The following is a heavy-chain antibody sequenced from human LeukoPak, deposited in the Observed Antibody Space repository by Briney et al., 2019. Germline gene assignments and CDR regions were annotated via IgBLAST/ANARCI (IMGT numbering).Heavy chain of an antibody. CDR3: ARGGGLDV. J-gene: IGHJ6*02. CDR2: INHNGNVN. V-gene: IGHV3-7*03. Sequence: GGSRGLSCAASGFTFSSYWMNWARQAPGKGLEWVASINHNGNVNYYVDSVKGRFTISRDNAKNSLYLQMSNLRAEDTAVYFCARGGGLDVWGQGATVTVSS. CDR1: GFTFSSYW. D-gene: IGHD3-16*01.